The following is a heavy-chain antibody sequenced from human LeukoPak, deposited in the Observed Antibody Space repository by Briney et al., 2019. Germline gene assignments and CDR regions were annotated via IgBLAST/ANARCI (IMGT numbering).Heavy chain of an antibody. Sequence: PGGSLRLSCAASGFTFDDYGMNWVRQAPEKGLEWVANIKQDGNEKFYVDSVKGRFTISRDNAKNSLYLQMNSLRAEDTAVYYCVRRWPYSSRRDYGGQETRVTVS. D-gene: IGHD6-13*01. V-gene: IGHV3-7*01. CDR2: IKQDGNEK. J-gene: IGHJ4*02. CDR1: GFTFDDYG. CDR3: VRRWPYSSRRDY.